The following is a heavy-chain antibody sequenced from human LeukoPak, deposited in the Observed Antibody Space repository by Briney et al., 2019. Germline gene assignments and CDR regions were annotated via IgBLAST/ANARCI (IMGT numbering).Heavy chain of an antibody. J-gene: IGHJ4*02. CDR2: INPSGGST. CDR1: RYTFTSYY. CDR3: ALPFSSSWYDY. V-gene: IGHV1-46*03. D-gene: IGHD6-13*01. Sequence: ASVKVSCKASRYTFTSYYMHWVRQAPGQGLEWMGIINPSGGSTSYAQKFQGRVTMTRDTSTSTVYMELSSLRSEDTAVYYCALPFSSSWYDYWGQGTLVTVSS.